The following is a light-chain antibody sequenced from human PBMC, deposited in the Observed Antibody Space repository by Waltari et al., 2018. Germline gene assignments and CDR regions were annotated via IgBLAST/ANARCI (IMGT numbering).Light chain of an antibody. CDR1: QSVLYSSNNKNY. CDR3: QQYYTTPIT. Sequence: DIVITQSPDSLAVSLGERATINCKSSQSVLYSSNNKNYLAWYQQKPGQPPKLLIYWASTRESGVPDRFSGSGSGPDFTLTISSLQADDVAVYYCQQYYTTPITFGQGTRLEIK. V-gene: IGKV4-1*01. J-gene: IGKJ5*01. CDR2: WAS.